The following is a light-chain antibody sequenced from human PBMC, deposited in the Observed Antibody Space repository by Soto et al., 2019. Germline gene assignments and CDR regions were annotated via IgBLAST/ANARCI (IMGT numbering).Light chain of an antibody. J-gene: IGKJ3*01. CDR2: EAS. CDR3: QQYKSYST. CDR1: QNINKW. V-gene: IGKV1-5*03. Sequence: DIQMTQSPSTLSASVGDRVTITCRASQNINKWLAWYQQKSGKAPKLLIYEASTLEGGVPSRFSGSGSGTESTLTTSSLQPDAFATYWCQQYKSYSTFGHGTKMDIK.